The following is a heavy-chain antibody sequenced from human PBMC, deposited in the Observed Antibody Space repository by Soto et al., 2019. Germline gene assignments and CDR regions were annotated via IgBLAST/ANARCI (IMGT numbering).Heavy chain of an antibody. CDR1: GCSISSGDYY. D-gene: IGHD3-10*01. V-gene: IGHV4-30-4*01. CDR2: IYDGGST. J-gene: IGHJ4*02. Sequence: SETLSLTCTFSGCSISSGDYYWSWIRQSPGRGLEWIGHIYDGGSTYSNPSLRSRVSISVDTSKTQFSLDLSSVTAADTAVYYCARGLPLMVRGFHYSDYWGQGTLVTVSS. CDR3: ARGLPLMVRGFHYSDY.